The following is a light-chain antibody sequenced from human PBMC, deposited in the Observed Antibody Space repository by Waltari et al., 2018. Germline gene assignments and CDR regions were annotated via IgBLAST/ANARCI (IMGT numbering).Light chain of an antibody. CDR1: QSLCYSPQNKNY. CDR2: WAS. CDR3: HQYYTTPRT. V-gene: IGKV4-1*01. Sequence: DIEMTQSPDSLRVSLGDRATITCKSIQSLCYSPQNKNYLAWYQQKRGQPPRLLISWASTRESGVHDRFSGSGSGTYFTLTISSLQAEDVAVYYCHQYYTTPRTFGQGTKLEIK. J-gene: IGKJ2*01.